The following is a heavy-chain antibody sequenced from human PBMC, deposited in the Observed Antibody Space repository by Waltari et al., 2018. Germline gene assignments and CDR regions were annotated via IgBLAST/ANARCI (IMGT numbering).Heavy chain of an antibody. CDR3: ARQGSDGYGGFDY. Sequence: QLQLQESGPGLVKPSETLSLTCTVSGGSIRSTTYYWGWVRQSPGKGLEGLASIYYGGTTQYNPSLRSRVTISVDTSKNQFSLKLSSLTAADTAVFYCARQGSDGYGGFDYWGQGTLVTVSS. J-gene: IGHJ4*02. CDR2: IYYGGTT. D-gene: IGHD5-18*01. V-gene: IGHV4-39*01. CDR1: GGSIRSTTYY.